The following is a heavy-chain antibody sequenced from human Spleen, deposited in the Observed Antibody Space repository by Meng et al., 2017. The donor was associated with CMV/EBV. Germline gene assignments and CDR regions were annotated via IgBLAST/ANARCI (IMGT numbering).Heavy chain of an antibody. V-gene: IGHV3-15*05. J-gene: IGHJ4*02. CDR1: GFTFTTAW. D-gene: IGHD6-19*01. Sequence: EVHLVEFXXGLVKXGGSLKLSCAASGFTFTTAWMSWVRQAPGKGLEWVGVIKSKGDGGTTEFAAPVRDRFTMSRDDTTNMVYLQMSSLETEDTAVYYCITDGRSGCGQGTLVTVSS. CDR3: ITDGRSG. CDR2: IKSKGDGGTT.